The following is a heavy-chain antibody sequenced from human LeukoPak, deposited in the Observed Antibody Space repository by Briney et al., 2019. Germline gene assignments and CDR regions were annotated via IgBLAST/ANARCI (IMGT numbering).Heavy chain of an antibody. CDR3: AKDLLVTIFGVVA. CDR2: ISYDGSNK. J-gene: IGHJ4*02. V-gene: IGHV3-30*18. Sequence: PGGSLRLSCAASGFTFSSYGMHWVRQAPGKGLEWVAVISYDGSNKYYADSVKDRLTISRDNSKNTLYLQINSMRAEDTAVYYCAKDLLVTIFGVVAWGQGTLVTVSS. CDR1: GFTFSSYG. D-gene: IGHD3-3*01.